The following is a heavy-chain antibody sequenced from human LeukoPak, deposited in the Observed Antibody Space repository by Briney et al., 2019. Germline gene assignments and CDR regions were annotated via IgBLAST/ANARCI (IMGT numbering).Heavy chain of an antibody. CDR3: ARSYCSGASCYGGDWFDP. D-gene: IGHD2-15*01. Sequence: ASVKVSCKASGYTLTSYGVSWVRQAPGQGLEWMGWISAYHGNTNYAPKVQGRVTMTTDTSTSTAYMELRSLRSDDTAIYYCARSYCSGASCYGGDWFDPWGQGTLVTVSS. J-gene: IGHJ5*02. CDR1: GYTLTSYG. CDR2: ISAYHGNT. V-gene: IGHV1-18*01.